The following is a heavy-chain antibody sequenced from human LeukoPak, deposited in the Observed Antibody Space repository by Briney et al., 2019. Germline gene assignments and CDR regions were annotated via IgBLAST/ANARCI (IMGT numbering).Heavy chain of an antibody. V-gene: IGHV3-7*01. CDR2: IKEDGTQK. CDR3: AKTGERDY. J-gene: IGHJ4*02. D-gene: IGHD7-27*01. CDR1: GFTFNKSW. Sequence: PGGSLRLSFAASGFTFNKSWLSWVRQAPGKGPEWVAKIKEDGTQKYYVDSVRGRFTISRDNAENSLYLQMNSLRDEDTAVYYCAKTGERDYWGRGTLVTVSS.